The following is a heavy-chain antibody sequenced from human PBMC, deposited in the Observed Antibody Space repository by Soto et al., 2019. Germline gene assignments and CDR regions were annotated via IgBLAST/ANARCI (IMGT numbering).Heavy chain of an antibody. V-gene: IGHV1-69*01. CDR3: AREVGYGDFSAALLD. CDR2: IITLFGTA. D-gene: IGHD4-17*01. Sequence: VQLMQSGAEVKQPGSSVKVSYKASGGTFSSHSINWVRQAPGQGLEWMGGIITLFGTANYAQNFQGRVTITADQSTSTADMELNSLRSDDTAVYYCAREVGYGDFSAALLDWGQGTLVTVSS. J-gene: IGHJ4*02. CDR1: GGTFSSHS.